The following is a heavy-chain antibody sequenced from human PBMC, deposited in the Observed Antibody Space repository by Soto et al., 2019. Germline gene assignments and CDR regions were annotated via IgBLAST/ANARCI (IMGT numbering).Heavy chain of an antibody. D-gene: IGHD6-25*01. CDR3: VKGPGGPDWLFDL. J-gene: IGHJ2*01. Sequence: GGSLRLSCAASGFTFRSYAMSWVRQAPGKGLEWVSGISGSGISTHYADSVKGRFTVSRDNSKNTLYLQMNSLRAEDTAVYNCVKGPGGPDWLFDLWGRGTLVTVSS. V-gene: IGHV3-23*01. CDR2: ISGSGIST. CDR1: GFTFRSYA.